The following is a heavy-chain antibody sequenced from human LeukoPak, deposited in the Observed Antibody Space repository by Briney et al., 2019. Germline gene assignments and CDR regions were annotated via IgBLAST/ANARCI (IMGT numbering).Heavy chain of an antibody. Sequence: GGSLRLSCAASGFTVSSNYMSWVRQAPGKGLEWVSVIYSGGSTYYADSVKGRFTISRDNSKNTLYLQMNSLRAGDTAVYYCARGFYSYGPSGTYYFDYWGQGTLVTVSS. CDR1: GFTVSSNY. CDR3: ARGFYSYGPSGTYYFDY. J-gene: IGHJ4*02. V-gene: IGHV3-53*01. D-gene: IGHD5-18*01. CDR2: IYSGGST.